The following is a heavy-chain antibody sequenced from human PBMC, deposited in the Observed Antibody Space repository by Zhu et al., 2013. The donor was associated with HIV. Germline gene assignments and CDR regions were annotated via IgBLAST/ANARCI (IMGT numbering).Heavy chain of an antibody. J-gene: IGHJ6*03. D-gene: IGHD6-19*01. CDR1: GGSISTSNW. Sequence: QVQLQESGPGLVKPSGTLSLTCTVSGGSISTSNWWSWVRQSPGKGLEWIGEIHHGGSASYHPSLTSRVSILVDKSKNQFSLKLSSVTAADTAVYYCTRVRAVAGDYYYYYMDVWGEGTTGHRLL. V-gene: IGHV4-4*02. CDR2: IHHGGSA. CDR3: TRVRAVAGDYYYYYMDV.